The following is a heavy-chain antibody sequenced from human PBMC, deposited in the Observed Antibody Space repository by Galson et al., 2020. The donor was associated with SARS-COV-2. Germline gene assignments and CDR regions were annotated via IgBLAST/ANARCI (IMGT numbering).Heavy chain of an antibody. CDR2: ISGSGGST. CDR1: GFTFSSYA. D-gene: IGHD2-2*01. CDR3: AKDYCSSTSCSNHDAFDI. V-gene: IGHV3-23*01. J-gene: IGHJ3*02. Sequence: GESLKISCAASGFTFSSYAMSWVRQAPGKGLEWVSAISGSGGSTYYADSVKGRFTISRDNSKNTLYLQMNSLRAEDTAVYYCAKDYCSSTSCSNHDAFDIWGQGTMVTVSS.